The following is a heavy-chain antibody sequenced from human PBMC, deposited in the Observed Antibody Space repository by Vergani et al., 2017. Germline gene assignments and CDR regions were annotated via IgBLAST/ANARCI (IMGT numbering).Heavy chain of an antibody. CDR1: GFAFNNYG. Sequence: QVQLVESGGGVVQPGRSLRLSCEASGFAFNNYGIHWVRQAPGKGLEWVAVIQYDGSDIFYADFVEGRFTISRDNSKNSLYLQMRSLRFDDTAVYYCANEGSANRIRGWLDHWGQGALVTVSS. CDR2: IQYDGSDI. J-gene: IGHJ4*02. CDR3: ANEGSANRIRGWLDH. D-gene: IGHD3-10*01. V-gene: IGHV3-30*18.